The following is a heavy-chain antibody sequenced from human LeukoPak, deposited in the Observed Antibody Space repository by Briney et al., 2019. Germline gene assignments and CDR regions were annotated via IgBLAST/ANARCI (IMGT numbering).Heavy chain of an antibody. Sequence: PGGSLRPSCSASGFTVFNNYMSLVPPAPGKGLEWVSVIYSDGTTYYADSVQGRFTISRDNAKNTLYLQMNSLRAEDTAVYYCVRELAVASDYWGQGTLVTVSS. J-gene: IGHJ4*02. CDR2: IYSDGTT. V-gene: IGHV3-53*01. D-gene: IGHD6-19*01. CDR1: GFTVFNNY. CDR3: VRELAVASDY.